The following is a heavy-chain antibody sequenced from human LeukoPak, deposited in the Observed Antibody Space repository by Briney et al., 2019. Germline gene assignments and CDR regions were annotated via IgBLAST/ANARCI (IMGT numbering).Heavy chain of an antibody. J-gene: IGHJ4*02. CDR3: ARVQYVDTAMVTPPYFDY. CDR1: GYTLTELS. Sequence: GASVKVSCKVSGYTLTELSMHWGRQAPGKGLEWMGGFDPEEGETSYAQKFQGRVTMTRDMSTSTVYMELSSLRSEDTAVYYCARVQYVDTAMVTPPYFDYWGQGTLVTVSS. CDR2: FDPEEGET. V-gene: IGHV1-24*01. D-gene: IGHD5-18*01.